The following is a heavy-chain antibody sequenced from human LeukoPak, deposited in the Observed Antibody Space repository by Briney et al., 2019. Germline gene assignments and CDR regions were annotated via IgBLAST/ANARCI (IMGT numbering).Heavy chain of an antibody. CDR3: ARDMSTRVTPISYAFDV. V-gene: IGHV1-46*01. D-gene: IGHD4-23*01. Sequence: ASVNVSCKASENTFTNYYMHWVRQAPGQGLEWLGIINPNGDRTNYAQTFQGRVTMTRDTSTTTVYMELSSLRSEDTAVYYCARDMSTRVTPISYAFDVWGQGTMVTVSS. CDR1: ENTFTNYY. CDR2: INPNGDRT. J-gene: IGHJ3*01.